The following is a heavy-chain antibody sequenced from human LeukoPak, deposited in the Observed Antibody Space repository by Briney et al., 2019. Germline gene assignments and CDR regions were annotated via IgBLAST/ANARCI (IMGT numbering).Heavy chain of an antibody. J-gene: IGHJ2*01. CDR2: IYYSGST. V-gene: IGHV4-59*01. D-gene: IGHD4-23*01. CDR1: GGSISSYY. CDR3: ARENYGGNSGRGWYFDL. Sequence: PSETLSLTCTVSGGSISSYYWSWIRQPPGKGLEWIGYIYYSGSTNYNPSLKSRVTVSVDTSKNQFSLKLSSVTAADTAVYYCARENYGGNSGRGWYFDLWGRGTLVTVSS.